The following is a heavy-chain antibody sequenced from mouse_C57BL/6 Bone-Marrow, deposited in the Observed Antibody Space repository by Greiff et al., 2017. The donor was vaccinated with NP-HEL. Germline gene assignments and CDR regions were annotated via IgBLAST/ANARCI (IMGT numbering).Heavy chain of an antibody. D-gene: IGHD2-2*01. CDR3: ARSTRVTTGDY. CDR1: GFTFSSYA. J-gene: IGHJ2*01. V-gene: IGHV5-4*03. Sequence: EVMLVESGGGLVKPGGSLKLSCAASGFTFSSYAMSWVRQTPEKRLEWVATISDGGSYTYYPDNVKGRFPISRDNAKNNLYLQMSHLKAEDTAIDYCARSTRVTTGDYWGQGTTLTVSS. CDR2: ISDGGSYT.